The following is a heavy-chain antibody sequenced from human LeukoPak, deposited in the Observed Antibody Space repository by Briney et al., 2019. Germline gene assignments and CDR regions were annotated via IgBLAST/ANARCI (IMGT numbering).Heavy chain of an antibody. CDR1: GGSISGTTYS. CDR3: GRGLY. D-gene: IGHD3-16*01. Sequence: SETLSLTCTVSGGSISGTTYSWGWIRQPPGKGLEWIGSIFYSGGTYYNPSLKSRVTISVDTSKNQFSLNLSSVTAADTAVYCCGRGLYWGQGTLVAVSS. V-gene: IGHV4-39*01. CDR2: IFYSGGT. J-gene: IGHJ4*02.